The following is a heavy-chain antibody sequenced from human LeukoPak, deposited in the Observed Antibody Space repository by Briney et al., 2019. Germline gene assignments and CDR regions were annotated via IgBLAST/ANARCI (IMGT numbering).Heavy chain of an antibody. D-gene: IGHD5-18*01. CDR2: INGGGSS. CDR3: ARREVVDTVMVDDY. CDR1: GGSFSGYF. J-gene: IGHJ4*02. V-gene: IGHV4-34*01. Sequence: SETLSLTCAVYGGSFSGYFWSWLRQPPGKGLEWIGEINGGGSSNYNPSLKSRIAISVDTSKNQFSLKLTSVTSVDTAIYYCARREVVDTVMVDDYWGQGTLVTVSS.